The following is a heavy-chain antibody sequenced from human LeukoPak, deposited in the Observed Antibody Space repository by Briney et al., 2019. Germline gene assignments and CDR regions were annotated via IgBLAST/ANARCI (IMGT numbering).Heavy chain of an antibody. Sequence: GGSLRLSCAVSGFTFSSYWMHWVRQAPGKGLEWVAVIWYDGSNKYYADAVKGRFTISRDNSKNTLFLQMNSLRAEDTAVYYCARDLMVVTAIPFDNWGQGTLVTVSS. V-gene: IGHV3-33*08. CDR1: GFTFSSYW. CDR2: IWYDGSNK. D-gene: IGHD2-21*02. J-gene: IGHJ4*02. CDR3: ARDLMVVTAIPFDN.